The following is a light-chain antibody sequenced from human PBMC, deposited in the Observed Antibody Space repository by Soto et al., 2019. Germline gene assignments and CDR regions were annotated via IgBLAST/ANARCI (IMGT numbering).Light chain of an antibody. CDR1: QSVSSSY. CDR2: GAS. CDR3: QQYGRSPPFT. J-gene: IGKJ4*01. Sequence: EIVLTQSPGTLSLSPGERATLSCRASQSVSSSYLAWYQQKPGQAPRLLIYGASSRDTGIPDRFSGSGSGTDFTLTISRQEPEDFAVYYCQQYGRSPPFTFGGGTKVEIK. V-gene: IGKV3-20*01.